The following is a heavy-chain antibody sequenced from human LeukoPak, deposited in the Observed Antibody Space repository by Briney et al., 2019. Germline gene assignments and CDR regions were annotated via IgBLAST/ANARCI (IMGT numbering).Heavy chain of an antibody. J-gene: IGHJ4*02. V-gene: IGHV4-59*08. CDR3: ARGRVATYEGLGFDY. CDR2: IYYTGST. Sequence: RTSETLSLTCTVSGGSISSFYWSWIRQPPGKGLEWIGYIYYTGSTNYNSSLKSRVTMSVDTSKNQFSLKLSSVTAADTAVYYCARGRVATYEGLGFDYWGQGTLVTVSS. CDR1: GGSISSFY. D-gene: IGHD5-12*01.